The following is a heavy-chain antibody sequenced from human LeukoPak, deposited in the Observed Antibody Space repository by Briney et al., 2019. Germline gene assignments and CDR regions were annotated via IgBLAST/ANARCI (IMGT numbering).Heavy chain of an antibody. Sequence: SETLSLTCAVYGGSFSGYYWSWIRQPPGKGLEWIGEINHSGGSNYNPSLKSRVTISVDTSKNHFSLKLSSLTAADTAVYYCARLTTGGSSYWGQGTLVTVSS. CDR1: GGSFSGYY. J-gene: IGHJ4*02. V-gene: IGHV4-34*01. D-gene: IGHD2-8*02. CDR3: ARLTTGGSSY. CDR2: INHSGGS.